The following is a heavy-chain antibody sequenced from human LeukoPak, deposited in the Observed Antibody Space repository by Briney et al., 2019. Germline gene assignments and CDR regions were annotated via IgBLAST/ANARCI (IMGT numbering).Heavy chain of an antibody. CDR3: VRRSGGYSFDI. J-gene: IGHJ3*02. V-gene: IGHV4-34*01. CDR2: INHSGST. CDR1: GGSFSGYY. Sequence: SETLSLTCAVYGGSFSGYYWSWIRQSPGKGLEWIGEINHSGSTNYNPSLKSRVTISVDTSKNQFSLKLSSVTAADTALYYCVRRSGGYSFDIWGQGTMVTVSS. D-gene: IGHD1-26*01.